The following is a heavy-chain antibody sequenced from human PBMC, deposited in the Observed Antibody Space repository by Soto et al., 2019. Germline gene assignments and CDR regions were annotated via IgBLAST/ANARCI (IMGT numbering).Heavy chain of an antibody. V-gene: IGHV4-31*03. CDR3: ARVYYYDSSAYWYYFDY. Sequence: QVQLQESGPGLVKPSQTLSLTCTVSGGSISSGDYYWSWIRQHPGKGLEWIGYISYSGSTYYNPSLKSRVTISVDTSKNQFSLKLSSVTAADTAVYYCARVYYYDSSAYWYYFDYWGQGTLVTVSS. J-gene: IGHJ4*02. D-gene: IGHD3-22*01. CDR2: ISYSGST. CDR1: GGSISSGDYY.